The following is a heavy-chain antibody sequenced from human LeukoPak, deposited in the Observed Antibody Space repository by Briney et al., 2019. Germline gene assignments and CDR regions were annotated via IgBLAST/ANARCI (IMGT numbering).Heavy chain of an antibody. CDR2: ISSSGSTI. Sequence: SGGSLRLSCAASGFTFSSYEMNWVRQAPGKGLEWVSYISSSGSTIYYADSVKGRFTISRDNAKNSVYLQMKSLKVEDTAVYYCAGRGYHDYSGFDYWGQGTLVTVSS. CDR3: AGRGYHDYSGFDY. J-gene: IGHJ4*02. V-gene: IGHV3-48*03. CDR1: GFTFSSYE. D-gene: IGHD3-16*01.